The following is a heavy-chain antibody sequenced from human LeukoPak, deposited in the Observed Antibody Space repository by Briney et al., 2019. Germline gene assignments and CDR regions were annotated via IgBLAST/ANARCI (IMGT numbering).Heavy chain of an antibody. V-gene: IGHV4-59*01. D-gene: IGHD6-19*01. J-gene: IGHJ4*02. CDR3: ARAEKAVTGTLDY. CDR1: GDSISNYY. CDR2: MYNRGSP. Sequence: SETLSLTCTVSGDSISNYYWSWIRQSPGKKLEWIGYMYNRGSPIYNPSLKSRVTISTDTSKNQFSLRLTSVTAADTAVYYCARAEKAVTGTLDYWGQGTLITVSS.